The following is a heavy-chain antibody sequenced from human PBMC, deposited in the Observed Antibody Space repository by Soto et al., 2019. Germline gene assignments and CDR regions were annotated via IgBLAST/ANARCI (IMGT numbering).Heavy chain of an antibody. Sequence: QVQLQESGPRLVKPSGTLSLTCTVSGGSITNSNWWSWVRLPPAKGLEWIGDIYHAGSTKYNPSLERRVTISVDTSHNQFALTLTSVTAADTAVYFCARGPPIVGNTTPLDSWGQGTLVTVSS. J-gene: IGHJ4*02. D-gene: IGHD1-26*01. CDR3: ARGPPIVGNTTPLDS. CDR1: GGSITNSNW. CDR2: IYHAGST. V-gene: IGHV4-4*02.